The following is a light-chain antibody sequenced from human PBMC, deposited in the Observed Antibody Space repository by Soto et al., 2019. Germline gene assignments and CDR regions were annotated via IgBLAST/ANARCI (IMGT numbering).Light chain of an antibody. CDR2: EVT. J-gene: IGLJ1*01. CDR3: CSYAGNSTFV. Sequence: ALTQPASVSGSPGQLITISCTGTSSDVGSYNLVSWYQQLPGKAPKLIIYEVTERPSGVSNRFSGSKSGNTASLTISGLQTEDEAEYYCCSYAGNSTFVFGPGTKVTVL. V-gene: IGLV2-23*02. CDR1: SSDVGSYNL.